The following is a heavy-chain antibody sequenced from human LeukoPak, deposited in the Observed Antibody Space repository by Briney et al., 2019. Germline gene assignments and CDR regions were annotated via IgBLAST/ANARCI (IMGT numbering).Heavy chain of an antibody. CDR3: ARLVDCSGGNCYYYFDY. Sequence: SETLSLTCTVSGASISSYYWSWIRQPPGKGLEWIGSIYYSGTTNYNPSLKSRVTMSVDTSENQFSLKLSSVTAADTAVYYCARLVDCSGGNCYYYFDYWGRGTVVTVSS. J-gene: IGHJ4*02. V-gene: IGHV4-59*08. CDR1: GASISSYY. CDR2: IYYSGTT. D-gene: IGHD2-15*01.